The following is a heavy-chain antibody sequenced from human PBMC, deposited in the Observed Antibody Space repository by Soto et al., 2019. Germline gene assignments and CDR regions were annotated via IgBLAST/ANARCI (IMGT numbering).Heavy chain of an antibody. CDR1: GFTFSSYG. Sequence: QVQLVESGGGVVQPGRSLRLSCAASGFTFSSYGMHWVRQAPGKGLEWVAVIWYDGSNKYYTDSVKGRFTISRDNSKNALYLQMHGLRAEDTPVYYWARALAGDYIWGSYRIPSYNWFDPWGQGSLVTVSS. CDR3: ARALAGDYIWGSYRIPSYNWFDP. D-gene: IGHD3-16*02. CDR2: IWYDGSNK. V-gene: IGHV3-33*01. J-gene: IGHJ5*02.